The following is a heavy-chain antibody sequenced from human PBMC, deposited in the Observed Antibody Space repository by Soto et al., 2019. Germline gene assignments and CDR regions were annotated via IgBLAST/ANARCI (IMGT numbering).Heavy chain of an antibody. J-gene: IGHJ6*02. V-gene: IGHV4-30-4*01. CDR2: IYYSGST. D-gene: IGHD5-18*01. CDR1: GGSISSGDYY. CDR3: ASLGYSYGYRNGMDV. Sequence: SETLSLTCTVSGGSISSGDYYWSWIRQPPGKGLEWIGYIYYSGSTYYNPSLKSRVTVSVDTSKNQFSLKLSSVTAADTAVYYCASLGYSYGYRNGMDVWGQGTTVTVSS.